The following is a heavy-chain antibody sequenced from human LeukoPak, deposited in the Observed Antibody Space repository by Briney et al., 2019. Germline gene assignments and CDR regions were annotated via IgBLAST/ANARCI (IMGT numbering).Heavy chain of an antibody. CDR2: VSGSGDST. CDR1: GFTFSSYA. Sequence: GGSLRLSCAASGFTFSSYAMSWVRQAPGKGLEWVSAVSGSGDSTYHADSVKGRFSISRDNSKNTLYLQMNSLRAEDTAVYYCAKDPTWIQLWFDYWGQGTLVTVSS. V-gene: IGHV3-23*01. CDR3: AKDPTWIQLWFDY. D-gene: IGHD5-18*01. J-gene: IGHJ4*02.